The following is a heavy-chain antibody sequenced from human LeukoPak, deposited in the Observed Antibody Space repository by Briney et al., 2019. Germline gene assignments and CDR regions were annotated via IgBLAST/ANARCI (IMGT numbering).Heavy chain of an antibody. CDR1: GSSITSHY. CDR2: IQYSGST. CDR3: ARGTYSFSFDM. J-gene: IGHJ3*02. Sequence: PSETLSLTCGVSGSSITSHYWSWSRQPPGKGLELIGYIQYSGSTNYNPSLRSRVTISLDMPKNQFSLKVTSVTAADTALYFCARGTYSFSFDMWGLGTMVTVSS. V-gene: IGHV4-59*11. D-gene: IGHD2-21*01.